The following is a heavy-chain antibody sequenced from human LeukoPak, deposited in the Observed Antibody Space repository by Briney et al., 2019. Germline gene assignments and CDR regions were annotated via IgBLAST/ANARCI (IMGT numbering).Heavy chain of an antibody. D-gene: IGHD5-12*01. J-gene: IGHJ4*02. CDR2: IYYSGST. V-gene: IGHV4-38-2*02. CDR3: ARLRATIPPDY. Sequence: PSETLSLTCTVSGYSISSGYYWGWIRQPPGKGLEWIGYIYYSGSTNYNPSLKSRVTISVDTSKNQFSLRLSSVTAADTAVYYCARLRATIPPDYWGQGTLVTVSS. CDR1: GYSISSGYY.